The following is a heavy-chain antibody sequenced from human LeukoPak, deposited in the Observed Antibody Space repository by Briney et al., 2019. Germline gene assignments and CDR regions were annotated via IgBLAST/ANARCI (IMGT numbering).Heavy chain of an antibody. CDR3: ASSSGYYGY. CDR1: GGSISSYY. D-gene: IGHD3-22*01. Sequence: SETLSLTCTVSGGSISSYYWSWIRQPPGKGPEWIGYIYYSGSTNYNPSLKSRVTISVDTSKNQFSLKLSSVTAADTAVYYCASSSGYYGYWGQGTLVTVSS. J-gene: IGHJ4*02. V-gene: IGHV4-59*01. CDR2: IYYSGST.